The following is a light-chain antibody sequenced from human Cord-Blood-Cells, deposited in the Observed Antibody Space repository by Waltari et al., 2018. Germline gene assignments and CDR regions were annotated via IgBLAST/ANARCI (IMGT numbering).Light chain of an antibody. J-gene: IGKJ1*01. CDR1: QDISNY. CDR3: QQYDNLPWT. Sequence: IAMTQSPSSLCASVGDRVTITCQASQDISNYLNWFQQKPWKAPKLLIYDASNLETGVPSRFSGSGSGTDFTFTISSLQPEDIATYYCQQYDNLPWTFGQGTKVEIK. V-gene: IGKV1-33*01. CDR2: DAS.